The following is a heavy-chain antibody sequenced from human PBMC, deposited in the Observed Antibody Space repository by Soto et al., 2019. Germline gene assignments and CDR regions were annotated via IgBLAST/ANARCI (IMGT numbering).Heavy chain of an antibody. Sequence: PGGSLRLSCAASGFTFSSYGMHWVSQAPGKGLEWVAVISYDGSNKYYADSVKGRFTISRDNSKNTLYLQMNSLRAEDTAVYYCANNCGGDCPSDYWGQGTLVTAPQ. CDR1: GFTFSSYG. CDR3: ANNCGGDCPSDY. J-gene: IGHJ4*02. V-gene: IGHV3-30*18. D-gene: IGHD2-21*02. CDR2: ISYDGSNK.